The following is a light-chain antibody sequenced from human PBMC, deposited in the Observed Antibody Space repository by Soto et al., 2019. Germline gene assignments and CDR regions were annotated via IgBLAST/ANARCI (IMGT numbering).Light chain of an antibody. CDR1: QDISDF. V-gene: IGKV1-33*01. CDR3: QQYDDLPIT. Sequence: DIQMTQSPSSLFASVGDRVTITCQASQDISDFLNWYQQKPGTAPKVLIYDASNLQTGVPSRFSGRGSGTDFTFTISSLQPDDSGIYYCQQYDDLPITFGQGTRLENK. CDR2: DAS. J-gene: IGKJ5*01.